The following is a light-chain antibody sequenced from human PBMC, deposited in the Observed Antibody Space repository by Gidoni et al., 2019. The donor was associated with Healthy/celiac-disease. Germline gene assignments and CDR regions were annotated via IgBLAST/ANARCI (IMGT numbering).Light chain of an antibody. Sequence: IVLTQSPLSLPVTPGEPASISCRSSQSLLHSNGYNYLDWYLQKTGQSPQLLIYLGSNRASGVPDRFSGSGSGTDFKLKISRVEAEDVGVYYCMQALQTSFTFGPGTKVDIK. CDR2: LGS. CDR1: QSLLHSNGYNY. V-gene: IGKV2-28*01. CDR3: MQALQTSFT. J-gene: IGKJ3*01.